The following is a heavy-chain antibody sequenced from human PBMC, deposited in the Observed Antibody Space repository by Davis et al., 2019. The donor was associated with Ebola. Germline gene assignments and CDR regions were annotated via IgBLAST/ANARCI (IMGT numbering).Heavy chain of an antibody. CDR1: GGSISSYY. CDR2: IYYSGST. D-gene: IGHD1-26*01. Sequence: GSLRLSCTVSGGSISSYYWSWIRQPPGKGLEWIGSIYYSGSTYYNPSLKSRVTMSVDTSRSQFSLKVNSVIAADTAVYYCAIQIVGSSRVFDYWGQGTLVTVSS. V-gene: IGHV4-59*04. CDR3: AIQIVGSSRVFDY. J-gene: IGHJ4*02.